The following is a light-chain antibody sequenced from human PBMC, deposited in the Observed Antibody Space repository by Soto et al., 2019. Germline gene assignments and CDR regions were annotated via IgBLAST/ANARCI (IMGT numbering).Light chain of an antibody. J-gene: IGKJ2*01. CDR2: KES. Sequence: DIKMTQSPSTLSASVGDKVTITCRASQSISSWLAWYQQKPGKAPKLLIYKESSVESGVPSRFSGSGSGTEFTLTISSLQTDDFATYYCQQYNILYTVGQGTKLEIK. CDR1: QSISSW. CDR3: QQYNILYT. V-gene: IGKV1-5*03.